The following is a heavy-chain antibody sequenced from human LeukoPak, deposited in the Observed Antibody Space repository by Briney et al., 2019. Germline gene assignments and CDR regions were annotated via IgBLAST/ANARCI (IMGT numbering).Heavy chain of an antibody. V-gene: IGHV4-4*02. CDR1: GFTFSSYSM. J-gene: IGHJ6*02. D-gene: IGHD2-2*01. Sequence: PGGSLRLSCAASGFTFSSYSMNWVRQLPGKGLEWIGEIYHSGSTNYNPSLESRVTVSVDKSKNQFSLDLSSVTAADTAVYYCARFCGSTSWHSGYYYGIDVWGQGTTVTVSS. CDR3: ARFCGSTSWHSGYYYGIDV. CDR2: IYHSGST.